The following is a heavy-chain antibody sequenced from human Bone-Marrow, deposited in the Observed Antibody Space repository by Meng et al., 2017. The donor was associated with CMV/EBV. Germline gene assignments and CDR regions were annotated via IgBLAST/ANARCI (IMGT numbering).Heavy chain of an antibody. D-gene: IGHD3-10*01. CDR3: TKDSGRGGHLWFRGVDY. CDR2: INWNSGSL. V-gene: IGHV3-9*01. J-gene: IGHJ4*02. Sequence: GGSLRLSCAASGFTFDDYAMHWVRQAPGKGLEWVSGINWNSGSLGYVDSVKGRFTISRDSAQNSLYLQMNSLRAEDTAVYYCTKDSGRGGHLWFRGVDYWGQGTLVTVSS. CDR1: GFTFDDYA.